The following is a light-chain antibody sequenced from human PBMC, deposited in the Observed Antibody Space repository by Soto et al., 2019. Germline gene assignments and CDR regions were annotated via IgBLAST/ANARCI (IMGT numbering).Light chain of an antibody. CDR2: AAS. Sequence: DIQMTPSPSSLSASVGDRVTITCRTRQTINNYLTWYQQKPGKAPRLLIYAASPLQSGVPSRLTGSGSGTDCTRTNSRLQPEECATDDRQQSYTTPRTCGQGTQVESK. V-gene: IGKV1-39*01. J-gene: IGKJ1*01. CDR1: QTINNY. CDR3: QQSYTTPRT.